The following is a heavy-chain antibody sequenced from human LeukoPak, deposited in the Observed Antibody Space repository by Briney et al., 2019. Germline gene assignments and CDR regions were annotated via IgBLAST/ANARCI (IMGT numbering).Heavy chain of an antibody. CDR1: GGSFSGYY. J-gene: IGHJ3*02. CDR3: ARAGQLTFDI. V-gene: IGHV4-34*01. CDR2: INHSGST. D-gene: IGHD6-6*01. Sequence: SETLSLTCAVYGGSFSGYYWSWIRQPPGKGLEWIGEINHSGSTNYNPSLKSRVTISVDTSKNQFSLKLSSVTAADTAVYYCARAGQLTFDIWGQGTMVTVSS.